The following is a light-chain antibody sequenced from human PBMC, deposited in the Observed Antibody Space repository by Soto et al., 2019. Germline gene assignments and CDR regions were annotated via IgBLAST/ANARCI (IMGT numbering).Light chain of an antibody. CDR1: SSDVGGYNF. Sequence: QSALTQPPSASGSPGQSVTISCTGTSSDVGGYNFVSWYQQHPGKAPKLLIYEVSKRPLGVPDRFSGSKSDNTASLTVSGLQAEDEADYYCSSFAGGNNLLFGGGTKLTVL. CDR3: SSFAGGNNLL. J-gene: IGLJ2*01. CDR2: EVS. V-gene: IGLV2-8*01.